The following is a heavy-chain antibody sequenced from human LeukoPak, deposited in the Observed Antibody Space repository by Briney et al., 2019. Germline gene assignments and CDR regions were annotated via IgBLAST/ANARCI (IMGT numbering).Heavy chain of an antibody. CDR2: ISYGGSDK. V-gene: IGHV3-30*04. CDR3: ARDGDIGAAGYYFDY. CDR1: GFTFSSYA. J-gene: IGHJ4*02. Sequence: GGSLRLSCAASGFTFSSYAMSWVRQAPGKGLEWVAVISYGGSDKYYADSVKGRFTISRDNSKNTLYLQMNSLRAEDTAVYYCARDGDIGAAGYYFDYWGQGILVTVSS. D-gene: IGHD6-13*01.